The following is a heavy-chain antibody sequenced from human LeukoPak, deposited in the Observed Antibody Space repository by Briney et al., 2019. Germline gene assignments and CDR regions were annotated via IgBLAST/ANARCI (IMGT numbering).Heavy chain of an antibody. V-gene: IGHV3-30*18. CDR1: GFTFSSYG. Sequence: PGRSLRLSCAASGFTFSSYGMHWVRQAPGKGLEWVAVISYDGSNKYYADSVKGRFTISRDNSKNTLYLQMNSLRAEDTAVYYCAKAPVTTGVQGWGQGTLVTVSS. D-gene: IGHD4-23*01. J-gene: IGHJ4*02. CDR2: ISYDGSNK. CDR3: AKAPVTTGVQG.